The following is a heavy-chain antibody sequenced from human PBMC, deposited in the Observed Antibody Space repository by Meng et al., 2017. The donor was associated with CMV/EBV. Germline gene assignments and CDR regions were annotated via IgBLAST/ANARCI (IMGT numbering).Heavy chain of an antibody. D-gene: IGHD6-13*01. V-gene: IGHV3-74*01. J-gene: IGHJ6*02. CDR2: INSDGSSS. CDR1: GFTFSSYC. Sequence: GGSLRLSCAASGFTFSSYCMHWVRQAPGKGLVWVSRINSDGSSSSYADSVKGRFTISRDNAKNTLYLQMNSLRAEDTAVYYCARDSSSWYSRDYYYYGMDVWGQGTTVTVSS. CDR3: ARDSSSWYSRDYYYYGMDV.